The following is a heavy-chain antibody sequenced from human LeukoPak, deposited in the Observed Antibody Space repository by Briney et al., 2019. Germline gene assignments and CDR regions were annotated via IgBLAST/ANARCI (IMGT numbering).Heavy chain of an antibody. CDR2: INSDSGFT. J-gene: IGHJ5*02. Sequence: AASVKVSCKASGYTFTGYYMNWVRQAPGQWLEWMGWINSDSGFTKYARKFQGRVTMTRDTSITTVYMDLTRLTSDDTAVYYCARNFDMKGFDPWGQGTLVTVSS. CDR3: ARNFDMKGFDP. CDR1: GYTFTGYY. V-gene: IGHV1-2*02. D-gene: IGHD3-9*01.